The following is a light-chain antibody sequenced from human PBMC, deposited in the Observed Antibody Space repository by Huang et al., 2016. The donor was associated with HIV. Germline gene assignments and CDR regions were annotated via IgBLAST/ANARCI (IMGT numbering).Light chain of an antibody. V-gene: IGKV3-11*01. CDR3: HQRSNWPRT. CDR2: DAS. Sequence: ELVLTQSPATLSLSPGERATLSCRASQSVSSYLAWYQQKPGQAPRLLIYDASNRATGIPARCSGSGSGTDFTLTISSLEPEDFAVYYCHQRSNWPRTFGQGTKVEIK. J-gene: IGKJ1*01. CDR1: QSVSSY.